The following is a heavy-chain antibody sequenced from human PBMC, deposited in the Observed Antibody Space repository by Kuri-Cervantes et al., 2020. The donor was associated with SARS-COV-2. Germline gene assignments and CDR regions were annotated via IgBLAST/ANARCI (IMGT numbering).Heavy chain of an antibody. CDR1: GGTFSSYA. CDR2: IIPIFGTA. J-gene: IGHJ6*03. D-gene: IGHD1-14*01. Sequence: SVKVSCKASGGTFSSYAISWVRQAPGQGLEWMGRIIPIFGTANYAQKFQGRVTITADKSTSTAYMELSSLRSEDTAVYYCAREKGGNYYYYYYMDVWGKGTTVTVSS. V-gene: IGHV1-69*06. CDR3: AREKGGNYYYYYYMDV.